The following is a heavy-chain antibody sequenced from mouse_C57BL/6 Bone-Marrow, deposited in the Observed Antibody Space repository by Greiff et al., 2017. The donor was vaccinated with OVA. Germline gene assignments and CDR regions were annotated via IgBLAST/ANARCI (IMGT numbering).Heavy chain of an antibody. CDR2: ISYSGST. J-gene: IGHJ3*01. Sequence: VQLQQSGPGMVKPSQSLSLTCTVTGYSITSGYDWHWIRHFPGNKLAWMGYISYSGSTNYNPSLKSRISITHDTSKNHFFLKLNSVTTEDTATYYCARGKNYYGSSLPWFAYWGQGTLVTVSA. D-gene: IGHD1-1*01. CDR1: GYSITSGYD. CDR3: ARGKNYYGSSLPWFAY. V-gene: IGHV3-1*01.